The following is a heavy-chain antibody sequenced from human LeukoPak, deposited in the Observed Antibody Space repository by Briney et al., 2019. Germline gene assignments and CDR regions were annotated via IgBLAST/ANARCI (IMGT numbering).Heavy chain of an antibody. Sequence: GGSLRLSCAASGFSFSTYAMSWVRQAPGKGLEWVSVISGGGTNTFYADSVKGRFTISRDNSKNTLYLQMNSLRAEDTAVYYCARALRYGSGSYLFDYWGQGTLVTVSS. J-gene: IGHJ4*02. CDR1: GFSFSTYA. CDR3: ARALRYGSGSYLFDY. D-gene: IGHD3-10*01. CDR2: ISGGGTNT. V-gene: IGHV3-23*01.